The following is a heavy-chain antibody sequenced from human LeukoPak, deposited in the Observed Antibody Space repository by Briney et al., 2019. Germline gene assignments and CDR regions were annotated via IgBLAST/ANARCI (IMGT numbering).Heavy chain of an antibody. Sequence: PGGSLRLSCAASGFIFSSYTMKWVRQAPGKGLEWVSSISSGSTYIYYADSVKGRFTISRDNAKSSLYLQMNSLRAEDTAVYYCARPDYGGIDYWGQGTLVTVSS. J-gene: IGHJ4*02. V-gene: IGHV3-21*01. CDR1: GFIFSSYT. CDR3: ARPDYGGIDY. D-gene: IGHD4-23*01. CDR2: ISSGSTYI.